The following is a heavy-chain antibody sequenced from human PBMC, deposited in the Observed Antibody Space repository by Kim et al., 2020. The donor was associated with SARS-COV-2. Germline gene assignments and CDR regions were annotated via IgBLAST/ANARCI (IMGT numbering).Heavy chain of an antibody. V-gene: IGHV3-33*01. Sequence: GGSLRLSCAASGFTFSSYGMHWVRQAPGKGLEWVAVIWCDGSNKYYADSVKGRFTISRDNSKNTLYLQMNSLRAEDTAVYYCARDPSSGYLHYYYYYGMDVWDQGTTVTVSS. D-gene: IGHD3-22*01. J-gene: IGHJ6*02. CDR2: IWCDGSNK. CDR1: GFTFSSYG. CDR3: ARDPSSGYLHYYYYYGMDV.